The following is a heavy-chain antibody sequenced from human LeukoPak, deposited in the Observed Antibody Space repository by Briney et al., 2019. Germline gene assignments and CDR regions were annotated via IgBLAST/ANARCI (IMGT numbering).Heavy chain of an antibody. V-gene: IGHV1-2*02. CDR1: EYTFVGHY. Sequence: ASVKVSCKASEYTFVGHYMHWVRHAPGQGLGWMGWINPNSGVTTYAQKFQGRVTMTRDTSISTAYMKLSRLSSDDTAVYYCARGRGYSYSWFDPWGQGTLVTVSS. CDR2: INPNSGVT. J-gene: IGHJ5*02. CDR3: ARGRGYSYSWFDP. D-gene: IGHD5-18*01.